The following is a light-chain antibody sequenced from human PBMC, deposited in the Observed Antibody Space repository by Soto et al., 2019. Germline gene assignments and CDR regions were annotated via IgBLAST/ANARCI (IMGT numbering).Light chain of an antibody. CDR2: GAS. V-gene: IGKV3-20*01. Sequence: EVVLMQSPGTLSLSPGERATLSCRASQAVSASYLAWYQQKPGQAPRLLIYGASSRATDIPDRFSASGSGTDFTLTISRLEPADFAVYFCQQYATSPTFGPGTKVDIQ. CDR3: QQYATSPT. J-gene: IGKJ3*01. CDR1: QAVSASY.